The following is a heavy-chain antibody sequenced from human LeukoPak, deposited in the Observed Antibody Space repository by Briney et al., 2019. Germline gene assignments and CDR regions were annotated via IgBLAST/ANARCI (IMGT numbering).Heavy chain of an antibody. CDR1: GFTFSSYS. V-gene: IGHV3-21*01. CDR3: ARSEISGYDAVYYFDY. CDR2: ISSSSSYI. J-gene: IGHJ4*02. Sequence: TAGGSLRLSCAASGFTFSSYSMNWVRQAPGKGLEWVSSISSSSSYIYYADSVKGRFTISRDNAKNSLYLQMNSLRAEDTAVYYCARSEISGYDAVYYFDYWGQGTLVTVSS. D-gene: IGHD5-12*01.